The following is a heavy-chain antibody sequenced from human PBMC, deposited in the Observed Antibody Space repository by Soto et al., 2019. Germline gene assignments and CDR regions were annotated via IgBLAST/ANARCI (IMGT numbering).Heavy chain of an antibody. CDR3: APSAIMGLEVAGHFDN. CDR1: GGPITESY. CDR2: MYTRGSA. V-gene: IGHV4-4*07. J-gene: IGHJ4*02. D-gene: IGHD6-19*01. Sequence: QVQLQESGPGLVKSSETLSLTCSVSGGPITESYWSWIRQPVGKGLEWIGRMYTRGSADYNPSLKSRVTMSLDSSKNQFSLKVRSVTAADTDVYFCAPSAIMGLEVAGHFDNWGQGTLVTVSS.